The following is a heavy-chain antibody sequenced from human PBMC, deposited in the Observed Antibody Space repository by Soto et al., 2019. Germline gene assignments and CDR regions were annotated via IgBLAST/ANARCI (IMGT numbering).Heavy chain of an antibody. Sequence: SVKVSCKASGGTFSSYAISWVRQAPGQGLEWMGRIIPIFGTANYAQKFQGRVTITADESTSTAYMELSSLRSEDTAVYYCARGNRGYSYGRADYYYYGMDVWGQGTTVTVSS. CDR2: IIPIFGTA. CDR1: GGTFSSYA. CDR3: ARGNRGYSYGRADYYYYGMDV. V-gene: IGHV1-69*13. D-gene: IGHD5-18*01. J-gene: IGHJ6*02.